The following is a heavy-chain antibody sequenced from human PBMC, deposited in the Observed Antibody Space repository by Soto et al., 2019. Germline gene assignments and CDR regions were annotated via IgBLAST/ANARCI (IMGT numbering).Heavy chain of an antibody. J-gene: IGHJ4*02. Sequence: QVQLVQSGAEVKKPGSSVKVSCKASGGTFSSYAISWVRQAPGQGLEWMGGIIPIFGTANYAQKFQGRVTITADESTSTAYMELSSVRSEDTAVYYCARVFLVGYSYGHYYFDYWGQGTLVTVSS. CDR2: IIPIFGTA. D-gene: IGHD5-18*01. CDR3: ARVFLVGYSYGHYYFDY. V-gene: IGHV1-69*01. CDR1: GGTFSSYA.